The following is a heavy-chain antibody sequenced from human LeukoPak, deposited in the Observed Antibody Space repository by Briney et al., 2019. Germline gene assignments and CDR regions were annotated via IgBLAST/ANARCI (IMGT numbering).Heavy chain of an antibody. V-gene: IGHV5-51*01. J-gene: IGHJ1*01. D-gene: IGHD6-19*01. Sequence: GEPLKISCKGSGYSFTTYWFGWVRQMPGKGLEWMGIIYPGDSDTRYSPSFQGQVTISADKSISTAYLQWSSLKASDTAMYYCASSSRAGDFQHWGQGTLVTVSS. CDR1: GYSFTTYW. CDR2: IYPGDSDT. CDR3: ASSSRAGDFQH.